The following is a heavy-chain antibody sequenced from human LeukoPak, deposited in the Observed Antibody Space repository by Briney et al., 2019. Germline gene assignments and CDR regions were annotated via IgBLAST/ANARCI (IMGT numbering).Heavy chain of an antibody. D-gene: IGHD5-12*01. CDR1: GFTFSSYA. CDR3: AKSKGSGYDWDY. Sequence: GSLRLSCAASGFTFSSYAMSWVRQAPGKGLEWVSAISGSGGGTYYADSVKGRFTISRDNSKNTLYLQMNSLRAEDTAVYYCAKSKGSGYDWDYWGQGTLVTVSS. CDR2: ISGSGGGT. V-gene: IGHV3-23*01. J-gene: IGHJ4*02.